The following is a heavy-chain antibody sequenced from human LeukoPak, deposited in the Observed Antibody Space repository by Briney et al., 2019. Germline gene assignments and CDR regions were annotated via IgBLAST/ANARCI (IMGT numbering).Heavy chain of an antibody. Sequence: GESLKIYLKGSGYRLTNYWIGWVRQMPGKGLEWMGIIYPGDSDTRYSPSFQGQVTISADKSITTASLQWSSLKASDTAMYYCARRYATTSYFEYWGQGTLVTVSS. CDR3: ARRYATTSYFEY. D-gene: IGHD1-7*01. V-gene: IGHV5-51*01. J-gene: IGHJ4*02. CDR2: IYPGDSDT. CDR1: GYRLTNYW.